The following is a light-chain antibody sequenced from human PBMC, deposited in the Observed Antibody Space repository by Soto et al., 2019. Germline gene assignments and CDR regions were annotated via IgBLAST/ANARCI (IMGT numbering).Light chain of an antibody. V-gene: IGKV3-11*01. CDR3: QQRNYWQVT. J-gene: IGKJ5*01. CDR2: DVS. CDR1: ESVSSSY. Sequence: EVVCTQSPATLSLSPGESATLSCRASESVSSSYLAGYQQKPGQDPRLLSDDVSNRATGIPARFSGSGSGTDFTLTISSLEPEDVAVYYCQQRNYWQVTVGQGTRLEIK.